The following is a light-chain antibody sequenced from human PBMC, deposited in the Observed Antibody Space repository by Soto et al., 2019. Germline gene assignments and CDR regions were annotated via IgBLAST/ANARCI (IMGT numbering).Light chain of an antibody. V-gene: IGLV2-11*01. CDR2: DVT. CDR3: YSYAGSSYV. Sequence: QSVLTQPRSVSGSPGQSVTISCTGTSSDVGGYDHVSWYQQQHPGKAPKLMIFDVTKRPSGVPDRFSGSKSGNTASLSISGLQAEDEADYYCYSYAGSSYVFGTGTKGHRP. CDR1: SSDVGGYDH. J-gene: IGLJ1*01.